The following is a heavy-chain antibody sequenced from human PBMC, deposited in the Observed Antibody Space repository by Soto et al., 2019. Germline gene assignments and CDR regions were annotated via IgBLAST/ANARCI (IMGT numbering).Heavy chain of an antibody. CDR2: ISYDGSNK. CDR3: ARDGYYYDSSGYLDY. CDR1: GFTFSSYG. D-gene: IGHD3-22*01. J-gene: IGHJ4*02. Sequence: GGSLRLSCAASGFTFSSYGMHWVRQAPGKGLEWVAVISYDGSNKYYADSVKGRFTISRDNSKNTLYLQMNSLRAEDTAVYYCARDGYYYDSSGYLDYWGQGTLVTVSS. V-gene: IGHV3-30-3*01.